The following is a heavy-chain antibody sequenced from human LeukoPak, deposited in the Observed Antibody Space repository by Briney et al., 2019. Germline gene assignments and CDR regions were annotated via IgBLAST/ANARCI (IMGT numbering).Heavy chain of an antibody. Sequence: PGGSLRLSCAASGFTFSGSAMHWVRQAPGKGLEWVGRIRSKANSYATTYAASVKGRFTISRDDSKNTVYLQMSSLKSEDTAVYYCHRRGDYGVYWGQGTLVTVSS. J-gene: IGHJ4*02. D-gene: IGHD4-17*01. V-gene: IGHV3-73*01. CDR1: GFTFSGSA. CDR2: IRSKANSYAT. CDR3: HRRGDYGVY.